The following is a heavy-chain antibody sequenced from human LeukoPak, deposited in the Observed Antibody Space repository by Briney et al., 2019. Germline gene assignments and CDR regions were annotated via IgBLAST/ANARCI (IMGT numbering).Heavy chain of an antibody. CDR2: IYSGGST. J-gene: IGHJ4*02. CDR3: AKDFVVVPGNVNYFDY. CDR1: GFTVSSNY. Sequence: PGGFLRLSCAASGFTVSSNYMSWVRQAPGKGLEWVSIIYSGGSTFYADSVKGRFTVSRDNSKNTLYVQMKSLRAEDTAVYYCAKDFVVVPGNVNYFDYWGQGTLVTVSS. D-gene: IGHD2-21*02. V-gene: IGHV3-53*01.